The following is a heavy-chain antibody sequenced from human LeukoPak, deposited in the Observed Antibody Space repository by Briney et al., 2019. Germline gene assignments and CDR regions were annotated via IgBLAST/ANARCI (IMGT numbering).Heavy chain of an antibody. CDR3: ARDRSTDFWSGYYTNYFDC. CDR1: GFTFSSYW. V-gene: IGHV3-7*01. CDR2: IKQDGSEK. J-gene: IGHJ4*02. D-gene: IGHD3-3*01. Sequence: GGSLRLSCAASGFTFSSYWMYWVRQTPGKGLEWVATIKQDGSEKYYADSVKGRFTISRDNAKHSVDLQMNSLRAEDTAVYYCARDRSTDFWSGYYTNYFDCWGQGTLVTVSS.